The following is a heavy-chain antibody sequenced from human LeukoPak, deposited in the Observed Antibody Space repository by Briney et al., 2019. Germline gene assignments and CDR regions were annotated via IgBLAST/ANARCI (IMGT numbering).Heavy chain of an antibody. Sequence: ASVKVSCTASGYTFTDYLTHWVRQAPGQGLEYMGWINANSGGTNYAQKFQGRVKMTRDTSINTVSMELSRLRSDDTAVYYCGRDLATSATWELDYWGQGTLVTVSS. V-gene: IGHV1-2*02. J-gene: IGHJ4*02. D-gene: IGHD6-25*01. CDR1: GYTFTDYL. CDR2: INANSGGT. CDR3: GRDLATSATWELDY.